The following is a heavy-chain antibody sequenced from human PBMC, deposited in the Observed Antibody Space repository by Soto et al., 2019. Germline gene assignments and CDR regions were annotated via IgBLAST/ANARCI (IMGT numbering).Heavy chain of an antibody. J-gene: IGHJ6*02. CDR3: ASLITGYSSSWSYYYYGMDV. Sequence: QVQLVQSGAEVKKPGSSVKVSCKASGGTFSSYAISWVRQAPGQGLEWMGGIIPIFGTANYAQKFQGRVTITVDESTSTAYMELSSLRSEDTAVYYCASLITGYSSSWSYYYYGMDVWGQGTTVTVSS. V-gene: IGHV1-69*01. CDR1: GGTFSSYA. D-gene: IGHD6-13*01. CDR2: IIPIFGTA.